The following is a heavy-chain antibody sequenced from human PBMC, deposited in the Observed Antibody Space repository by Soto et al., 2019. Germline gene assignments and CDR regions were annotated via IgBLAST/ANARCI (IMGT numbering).Heavy chain of an antibody. V-gene: IGHV4-34*01. D-gene: IGHD4-17*01. CDR3: ARDSEDYGDYAFDY. CDR1: GGSFSGYY. CDR2: INHSGST. J-gene: IGHJ4*02. Sequence: SETLSLTCAVYGGSFSGYYWSWIRQPPGKGLEWIGEINHSGSTNYNPSLKSRVTISVDTSKNQFSLKLSSVTAADTAVYYCARDSEDYGDYAFDYWGQGTLVTVSS.